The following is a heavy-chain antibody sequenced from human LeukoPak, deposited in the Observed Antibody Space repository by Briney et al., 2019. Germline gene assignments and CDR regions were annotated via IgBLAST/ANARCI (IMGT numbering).Heavy chain of an antibody. D-gene: IGHD3-10*01. CDR1: GGSISSSAYY. V-gene: IGHV4-39*07. CDR3: ARTHYGSGSYPPYYFDY. J-gene: IGHJ4*02. CDR2: IYYSGKT. Sequence: SETLSLTCTVSGGSISSSAYYWGWIRQPPGKGLEWIGSIYYSGKTFYNPSLKSRISISVDTSKDHFSLMLTSVSAADTAVYYCARTHYGSGSYPPYYFDYWGQGTLVTVSS.